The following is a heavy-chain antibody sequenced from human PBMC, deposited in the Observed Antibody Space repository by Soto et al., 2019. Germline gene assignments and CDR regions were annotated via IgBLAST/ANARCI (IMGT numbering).Heavy chain of an antibody. V-gene: IGHV4-59*01. CDR1: GDSISTFY. Sequence: SETLSLTCTVSGDSISTFYWGWMRQSPGKELEWIGYVYYTGSTNYNPSLKSRVTISVDRSKNQFSLKLTSANAADTAVYYCARGRTVRNYADDSSDYFYFFDYWGQGTQVTVSS. CDR3: ARGRTVRNYADDSSDYFYFFDY. D-gene: IGHD3-22*01. J-gene: IGHJ4*02. CDR2: VYYTGST.